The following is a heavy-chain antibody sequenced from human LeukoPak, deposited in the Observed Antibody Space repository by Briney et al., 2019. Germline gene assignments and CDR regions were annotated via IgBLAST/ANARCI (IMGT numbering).Heavy chain of an antibody. Sequence: GGSLRLSCAASGFTFNSSAMSWVRQAPGKGLEWVSNISGSGSGGSTYYADSVKGRFTISRDNPKNTLYLQMNSLRAEDTAVYYCAKSGYNRFDYWGQGTLVTVSS. D-gene: IGHD5-24*01. CDR2: ISGSGSGGST. CDR3: AKSGYNRFDY. J-gene: IGHJ4*02. CDR1: GFTFNSSA. V-gene: IGHV3-23*01.